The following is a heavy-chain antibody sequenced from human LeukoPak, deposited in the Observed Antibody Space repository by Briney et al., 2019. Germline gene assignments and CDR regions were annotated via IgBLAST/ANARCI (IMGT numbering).Heavy chain of an antibody. CDR3: ARETIFGIYYYYMDV. D-gene: IGHD3-3*01. Sequence: SETLSLTCTVSGGPISSYYWSWIRQPAGKGLEWIGRIYTSGSTNYNPSLKSRVTMSVDTSKNQFSLKLSSVTAADTAVYYCARETIFGIYYYYMDVWGKGTTVTVSS. J-gene: IGHJ6*03. CDR2: IYTSGST. CDR1: GGPISSYY. V-gene: IGHV4-4*07.